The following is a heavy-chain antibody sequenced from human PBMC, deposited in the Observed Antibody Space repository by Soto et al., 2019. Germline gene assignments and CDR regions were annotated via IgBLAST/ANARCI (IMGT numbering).Heavy chain of an antibody. CDR2: MSTSGADI. V-gene: IGHV3-48*03. CDR3: ARTLGNWYFDL. CDR1: EYSFSSFE. J-gene: IGHJ2*01. D-gene: IGHD7-27*01. Sequence: QLVESGGGLIQTGGSMRLSCIGSEYSFSSFEMNWVRQAPGKGLEWVSYMSTSGADIKYADSVKGRFTVSRDNSKNSLFLQMVSIRADDTAIYYCARTLGNWYFDLWGRGTLVTVSS.